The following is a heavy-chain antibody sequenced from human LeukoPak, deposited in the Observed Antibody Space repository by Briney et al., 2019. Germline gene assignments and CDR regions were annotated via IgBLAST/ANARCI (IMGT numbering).Heavy chain of an antibody. J-gene: IGHJ4*02. D-gene: IGHD5-24*01. V-gene: IGHV3-48*03. CDR1: GFTFSSYE. CDR2: IDSSGSTI. Sequence: PVGSLRLSCAASGFTFSSYEMNWVRQAPGKGLEWVSYIDSSGSTIHYADSVKGRFTISRDNAKTSLYLQMNSLRAEDTAGYYCARTKEMATISYFDSWGQGTLVTVSS. CDR3: ARTKEMATISYFDS.